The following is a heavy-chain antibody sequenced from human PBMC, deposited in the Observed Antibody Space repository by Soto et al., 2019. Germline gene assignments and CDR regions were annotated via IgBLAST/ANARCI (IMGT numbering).Heavy chain of an antibody. CDR2: INAGNGNT. CDR1: GYIFTSYV. D-gene: IGHD6-19*01. Sequence: ASVKVSCKASGYIFTSYVMEWVRQAPGQRLEWMGWINAGNGNTKYSQKFQGRVTITRDTSANTAYMELSSLRSEDTAVYYCARGVGGWHYDHWGQGTLVTVSS. J-gene: IGHJ4*02. V-gene: IGHV1-3*01. CDR3: ARGVGGWHYDH.